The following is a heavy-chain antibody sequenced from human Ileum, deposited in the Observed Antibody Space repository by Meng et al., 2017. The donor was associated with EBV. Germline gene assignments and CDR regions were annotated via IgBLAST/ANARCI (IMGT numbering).Heavy chain of an antibody. CDR3: ARDPTGGEDHQRV. CDR1: GASSSSSNW. D-gene: IGHD1-14*01. Sequence: QVLLQESGPGLVKPSGTRSLACAFSGASSSSSNWWSWVRQPPGKGLEWIGKIYHSGITIYNPSLKSRVTMSVDNSKNQFSLKLNSMTAADTAVYYCARDPTGGEDHQRVWGQGTLVTVSS. V-gene: IGHV4-4*02. CDR2: IYHSGIT. J-gene: IGHJ4*02.